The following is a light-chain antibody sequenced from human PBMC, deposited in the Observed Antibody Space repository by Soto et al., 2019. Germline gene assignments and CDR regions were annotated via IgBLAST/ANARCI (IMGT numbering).Light chain of an antibody. CDR2: GAS. CDR1: QSVSGK. Sequence: EIVMTQSPAPRYVSPGERATLSCSASQSVSGKLAWYQHKAGQAPRLLIYGASTRATGIPARISGSGSATEFSLTISRVHSEDFAVYYCQQYNDWPLTFGGGPKVEIK. CDR3: QQYNDWPLT. V-gene: IGKV3-15*01. J-gene: IGKJ4*01.